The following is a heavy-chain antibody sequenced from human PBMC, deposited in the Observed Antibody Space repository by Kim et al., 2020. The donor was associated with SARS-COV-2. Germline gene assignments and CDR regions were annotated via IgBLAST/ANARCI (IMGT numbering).Heavy chain of an antibody. J-gene: IGHJ4*02. CDR3: TRDGVEMATISFDY. CDR2: ISSKAYGGTT. CDR1: GFTFGDYA. D-gene: IGHD5-12*01. V-gene: IGHV3-49*03. Sequence: GGSLRLSCTASGFTFGDYAMSWFRQAPGKGLEWVGFISSKAYGGTTEYAASVKGRFTISRDDSKSIAYLQMNSLKTEDTAVYYCTRDGVEMATISFDYWGQGTLVTVPS.